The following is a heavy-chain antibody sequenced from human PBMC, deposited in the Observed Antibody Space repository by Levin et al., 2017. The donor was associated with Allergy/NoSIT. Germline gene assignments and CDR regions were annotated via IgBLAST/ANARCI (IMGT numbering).Heavy chain of an antibody. V-gene: IGHV3-74*01. J-gene: IGHJ4*02. Sequence: GESLKISCAASGFTFSSYWMNWVRQAPGKGLVWVSRINREGTSTSYADSMKGRFTISRDNTKNTLYLQMNSLRAEDTAVYYCARGLQWETGYYFDDWGQGTLVTVSS. CDR3: ARGLQWETGYYFDD. CDR1: GFTFSSYW. D-gene: IGHD1-26*01. CDR2: INREGTST.